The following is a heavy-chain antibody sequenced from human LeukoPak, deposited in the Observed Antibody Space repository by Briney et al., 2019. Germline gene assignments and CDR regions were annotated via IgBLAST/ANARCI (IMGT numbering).Heavy chain of an antibody. Sequence: ASVKVSCKASGYTFTSYGISWVRQAPGQGLEWMGWISAYNGNTNYAQKLQGRVTMTTDTSTSTAYMKLRSLRSDDTAVYYCARYMVRGVITPYNWFDPWGQGTLVTVSS. CDR1: GYTFTSYG. J-gene: IGHJ5*02. CDR3: ARYMVRGVITPYNWFDP. D-gene: IGHD3-10*01. V-gene: IGHV1-18*01. CDR2: ISAYNGNT.